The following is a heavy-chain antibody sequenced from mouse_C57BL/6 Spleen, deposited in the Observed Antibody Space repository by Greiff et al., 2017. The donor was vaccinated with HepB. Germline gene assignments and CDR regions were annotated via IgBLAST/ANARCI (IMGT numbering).Heavy chain of an antibody. Sequence: DVMLVESGEGLVKPGGSLKLSCAASGFTFSSYAMSWVRQTPEKRLEWVAYISSGGDYIYYADTVKGRFTISRDNARNTLYLQMSSLKSEDTAMYYCTRDQGYYSFDYWGQGTTLTVSS. D-gene: IGHD2-3*01. CDR2: ISSGGDYI. V-gene: IGHV5-9-1*02. CDR1: GFTFSSYA. CDR3: TRDQGYYSFDY. J-gene: IGHJ2*01.